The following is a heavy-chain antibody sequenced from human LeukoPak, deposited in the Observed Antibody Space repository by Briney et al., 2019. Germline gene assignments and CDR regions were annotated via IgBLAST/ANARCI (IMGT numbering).Heavy chain of an antibody. CDR3: ARYCGGDCYGMDV. CDR1: AFIFSGHW. J-gene: IGHJ6*02. Sequence: PGGSLRLSCEGSAFIFSGHWMNWVRQTPGKGLEWVANIKQDGSEKDYVDSVKGRFTISRDNAKNSLYLQMNNLRAEDTAVYYCARYCGGDCYGMDVWGQGTTVTVSS. D-gene: IGHD2-21*01. CDR2: IKQDGSEK. V-gene: IGHV3-7*01.